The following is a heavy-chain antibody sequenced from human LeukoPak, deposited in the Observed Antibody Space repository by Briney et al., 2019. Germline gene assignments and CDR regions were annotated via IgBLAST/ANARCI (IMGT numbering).Heavy chain of an antibody. CDR3: ARIHSLSYYYGMDV. D-gene: IGHD3-16*02. CDR2: INAGNGNT. Sequence: ASVKVSCKASGYTFTSCATHWVRQAPGQRLEWMGWINAGNGNTKYSQKFQGRVTITRDTSASTAYMELSSLRSEDTAVYYCARIHSLSYYYGMDVWGKGTTVTVSS. CDR1: GYTFTSCA. J-gene: IGHJ6*04. V-gene: IGHV1-3*01.